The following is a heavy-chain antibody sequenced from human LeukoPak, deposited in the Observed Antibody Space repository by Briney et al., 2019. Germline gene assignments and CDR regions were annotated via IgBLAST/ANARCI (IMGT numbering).Heavy chain of an antibody. CDR3: ARAQGSATISGAIDY. Sequence: ASVKVSCKASGGTFSSCAISWVRQAPGQGLEWMGGIIPIFGTANYAQKFQGRVTITADESTSTAYMELSSLRSEDTAVYYCARAQGSATISGAIDYWGQGTLVTVSS. D-gene: IGHD5-12*01. CDR2: IIPIFGTA. J-gene: IGHJ4*02. V-gene: IGHV1-69*13. CDR1: GGTFSSCA.